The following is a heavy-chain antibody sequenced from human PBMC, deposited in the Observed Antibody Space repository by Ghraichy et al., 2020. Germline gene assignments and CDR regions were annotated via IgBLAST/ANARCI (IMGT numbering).Heavy chain of an antibody. V-gene: IGHV3-23*01. CDR1: GFSFSSFA. D-gene: IGHD6-13*01. J-gene: IGHJ4*02. CDR2: ISGSGDST. Sequence: GGSLRLSCAASGFSFSSFAMSWVSQAPGQGLEWVSSISGSGDSTNYADSVKGRFTISRDNSKNTLYLQMNSLRAEDTAIYYCAKHMGRSAAATDYWGQGTLVTVSS. CDR3: AKHMGRSAAATDY.